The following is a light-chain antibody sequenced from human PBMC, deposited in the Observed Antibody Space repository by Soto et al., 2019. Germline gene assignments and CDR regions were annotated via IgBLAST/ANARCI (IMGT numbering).Light chain of an antibody. CDR3: QQYYTSWT. Sequence: DIVMTQSPESLAVSLGKRATVNCKSSQILYSSNNKNYLAWYQQKPGQPPKLLIYWASTRESGVPDRFSGSGSGTDFTLTISSLQAEDVAVYYCQQYYTSWTFGQGTKAEIK. J-gene: IGKJ1*01. V-gene: IGKV4-1*01. CDR1: QILYSSNNKNY. CDR2: WAS.